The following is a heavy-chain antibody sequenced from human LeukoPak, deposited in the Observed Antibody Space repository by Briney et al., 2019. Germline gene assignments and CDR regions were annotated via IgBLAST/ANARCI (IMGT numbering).Heavy chain of an antibody. CDR1: GGSISNYY. Sequence: SETLSLTCTVSGGSISNYYWSWIRQPPGKGLEWIGNIYYSGSTNYNPSLKSRVTISVDTSKNQFSLKLSSVTAADTAVYYCARVGAAAGYYFDYWGQGTLVTISS. J-gene: IGHJ4*02. V-gene: IGHV4-59*12. CDR2: IYYSGST. D-gene: IGHD6-13*01. CDR3: ARVGAAAGYYFDY.